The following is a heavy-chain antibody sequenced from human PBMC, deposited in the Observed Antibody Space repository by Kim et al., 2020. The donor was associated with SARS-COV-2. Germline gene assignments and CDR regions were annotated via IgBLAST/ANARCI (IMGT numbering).Heavy chain of an antibody. CDR3: AKVSEALWFGEYGLFYY. CDR1: GFTFSSYG. Sequence: GGSLRLSCAASGFTFSSYGMHWVCQAPGKELEGVAVISYDGSNKYYADSVKGRFTISRDNSKNTLYLQMNSLRAEARAVYYCAKVSEALWFGEYGLFYYWGHGSQVTVSS. CDR2: ISYDGSNK. D-gene: IGHD3-10*01. V-gene: IGHV3-30*18. J-gene: IGHJ4*01.